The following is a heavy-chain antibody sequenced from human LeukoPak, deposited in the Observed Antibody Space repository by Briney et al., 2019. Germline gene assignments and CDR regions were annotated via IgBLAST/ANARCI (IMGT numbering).Heavy chain of an antibody. D-gene: IGHD5-24*01. Sequence: PSETLSLTCTVSGGSISSGDYYWSWIRQPPGKGLEWIGYIYRSGNTYSNPSLKSRVTISVDTSKNQFSLKLSSVTAADTAVYYCAASRDGFDYWGQGTLVTVSS. J-gene: IGHJ4*02. CDR3: AASRDGFDY. CDR1: GGSISSGDYY. V-gene: IGHV4-30-2*01. CDR2: IYRSGNT.